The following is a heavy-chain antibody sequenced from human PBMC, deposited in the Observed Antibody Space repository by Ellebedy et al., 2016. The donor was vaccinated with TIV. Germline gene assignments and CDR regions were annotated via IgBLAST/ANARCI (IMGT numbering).Heavy chain of an antibody. V-gene: IGHV5-51*01. CDR2: TYPGDSYT. J-gene: IGHJ4*02. Sequence: GESLKISCKGSGYSFTTYWIGWVRQMSGKGLEWLGITYPGDSYTRYSPSFQGQVTISADKSISTPYLQWSSLKASDTAMYYCARVGEVAATPCSYWGQGTLVTVSS. CDR1: GYSFTTYW. D-gene: IGHD2-15*01. CDR3: ARVGEVAATPCSY.